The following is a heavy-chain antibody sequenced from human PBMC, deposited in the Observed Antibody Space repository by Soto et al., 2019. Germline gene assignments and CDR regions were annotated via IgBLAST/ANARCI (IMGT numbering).Heavy chain of an antibody. CDR1: GFTFSSYA. Sequence: EVQLLESGGGLVQPGGSLRLSCAASGFTFSSYAMSWVRQAPGKGLEWVSVISGSGDSTYYADSVRGRFTISRDNSKNTLCLQMNSLRAEDTAVYYCAKDPDGAAAGPTKFYGMDVWGQGTTVTVSS. CDR3: AKDPDGAAAGPTKFYGMDV. V-gene: IGHV3-23*01. J-gene: IGHJ6*02. CDR2: ISGSGDST. D-gene: IGHD6-13*01.